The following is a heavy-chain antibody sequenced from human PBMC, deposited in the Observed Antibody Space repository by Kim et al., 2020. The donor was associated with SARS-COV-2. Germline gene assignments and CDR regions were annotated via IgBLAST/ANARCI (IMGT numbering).Heavy chain of an antibody. CDR1: GFTFSSYG. J-gene: IGHJ1*01. V-gene: IGHV3-30*18. CDR3: AKDWNFERYSSGLPGH. Sequence: GGSLRLSCAASGFTFSSYGMHWVRQAPGKGLEWVAVISYDGSNKYYADSVKGRFTISRDNSKNTLYLQMNSLRAEDTAVYYCAKDWNFERYSSGLPGHWGQGTLVTVSS. CDR2: ISYDGSNK. D-gene: IGHD6-19*01.